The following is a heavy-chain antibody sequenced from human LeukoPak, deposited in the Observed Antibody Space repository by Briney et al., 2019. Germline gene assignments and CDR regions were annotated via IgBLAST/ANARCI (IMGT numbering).Heavy chain of an antibody. V-gene: IGHV3-21*01. J-gene: IGHJ4*02. CDR2: ISRSSTSL. CDR1: GFTFTTYG. Sequence: GGSLRLSCAASGFTFTTYGMTWVRQAPGKGLEWVSTISRSSTSLFYADSVKGRFTISRDDAKNSVSLQMSSLRVDDTAVYYCATDGAAWSRSYWGQGTLVTVSS. CDR3: ATDGAAWSRSY. D-gene: IGHD2-8*02.